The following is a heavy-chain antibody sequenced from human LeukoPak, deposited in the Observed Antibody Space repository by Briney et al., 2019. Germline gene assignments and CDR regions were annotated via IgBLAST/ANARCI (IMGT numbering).Heavy chain of an antibody. CDR3: ARDTAAAGNFDY. CDR1: GYSISRGYY. J-gene: IGHJ4*02. CDR2: LYPSGIT. Sequence: PSETLSLTCDVSGYSISRGYYWVWIRQPPGKGLEWIGNLYPSGITYYNPSLKSRVTISVDTSKNQFSLNLSSVTAADTAVYYCARDTAAAGNFDYWGQGTLVTVSS. D-gene: IGHD6-13*01. V-gene: IGHV4-38-2*02.